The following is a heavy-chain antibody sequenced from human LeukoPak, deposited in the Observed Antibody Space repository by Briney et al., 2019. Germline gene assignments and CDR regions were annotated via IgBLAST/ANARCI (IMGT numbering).Heavy chain of an antibody. D-gene: IGHD3-22*01. CDR1: GFTFSSYR. J-gene: IGHJ6*02. CDR3: ARVLVVKDGMDV. V-gene: IGHV3-21*01. Sequence: PGGSLRLSCAASGFTFSSYRMNWVRQAPGKGVEGVSSISSSSSYIYYADSVKGRFTISRDNAKNSLYLQMNSLRAEDTAVYYCARVLVVKDGMDVWGQGTTVTVS. CDR2: ISSSSSYI.